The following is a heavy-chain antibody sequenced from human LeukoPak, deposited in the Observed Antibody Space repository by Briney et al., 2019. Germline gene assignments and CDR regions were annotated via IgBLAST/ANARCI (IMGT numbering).Heavy chain of an antibody. CDR3: ARDLLGYCSGGRCYSSEYYYYYYGMDV. D-gene: IGHD2-15*01. CDR2: ISSSSSYI. V-gene: IGHV3-21*01. Sequence: PGGSLRLSCAASGFTFSGYSMNWVRQAPGKGLEWVSSISSSSSYIYYADSVKGRFTISRDNAKNSLYLKMNSLRAEDTAVYYCARDLLGYCSGGRCYSSEYYYYYYGMDVWGQGTTVTVSS. J-gene: IGHJ6*02. CDR1: GFTFSGYS.